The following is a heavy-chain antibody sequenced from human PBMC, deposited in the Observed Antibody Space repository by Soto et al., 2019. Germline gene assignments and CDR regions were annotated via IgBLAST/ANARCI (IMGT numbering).Heavy chain of an antibody. Sequence: QVQLVQSGAEVKKPGASVKVSCKASGYTFTSYGISWVRQAPGQGLEWMGWISAYNGNTNYAQKLQGRVTMTTDTSTSTAYMELRSLRSDDTAVYYCARAILYFGSSSEGYWFAPWGKGTLVTVSS. D-gene: IGHD6-6*01. CDR2: ISAYNGNT. J-gene: IGHJ5*02. V-gene: IGHV1-18*01. CDR1: GYTFTSYG. CDR3: ARAILYFGSSSEGYWFAP.